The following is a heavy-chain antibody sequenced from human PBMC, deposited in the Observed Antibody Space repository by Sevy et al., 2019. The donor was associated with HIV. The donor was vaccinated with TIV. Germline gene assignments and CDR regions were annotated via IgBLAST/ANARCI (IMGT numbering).Heavy chain of an antibody. J-gene: IGHJ4*02. V-gene: IGHV3-30*01. CDR1: GFTFNTYA. CDR3: ARDRISSGWYRGYYFDY. Sequence: CLRLSCAASGFTFNTYAMHWVRQAPGKGLDGVAFISYDGTNEYYADSVKGRFTISRDNSKNTLYLQMNSLRAEDTAIYYCARDRISSGWYRGYYFDYWGQGTLVTVSS. CDR2: ISYDGTNE. D-gene: IGHD6-19*01.